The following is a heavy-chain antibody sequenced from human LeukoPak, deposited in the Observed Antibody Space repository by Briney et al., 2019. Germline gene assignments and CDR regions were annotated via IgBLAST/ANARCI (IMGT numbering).Heavy chain of an antibody. CDR1: GGTFSSYA. CDR3: ARDLGDIVVVTAIGAGGFDP. J-gene: IGHJ5*02. V-gene: IGHV1-69*04. Sequence: SVKVSCKASGGTFSSYAISWVRQAPGQGLEWMGRIIPIFGIANYAQKFQGRVTITADKSTSTAYMELSSLRSEDTAVYYRARDLGDIVVVTAIGAGGFDPWGQGTLVTVSS. D-gene: IGHD2-21*02. CDR2: IIPIFGIA.